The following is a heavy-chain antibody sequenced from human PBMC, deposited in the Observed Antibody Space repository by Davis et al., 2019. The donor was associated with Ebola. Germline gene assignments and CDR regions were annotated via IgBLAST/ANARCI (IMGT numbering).Heavy chain of an antibody. CDR1: GYSFIDYD. CDR2: VNPQIGKT. Sequence: ASVKVSCKASGYSFIDYDINWVRQASGRSLEWMGWVNPQIGKTGYAQKFRGRVTMTTDSKEGTAYMELRSLRSDDTAVYFCASTTSMESTHFYYYALDVWGQGTTVTVSS. D-gene: IGHD1-1*01. J-gene: IGHJ6*02. V-gene: IGHV1-8*01. CDR3: ASTTSMESTHFYYYALDV.